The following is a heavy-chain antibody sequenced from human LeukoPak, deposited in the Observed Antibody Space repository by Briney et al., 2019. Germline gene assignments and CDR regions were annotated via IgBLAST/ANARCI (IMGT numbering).Heavy chain of an antibody. J-gene: IGHJ4*02. D-gene: IGHD5-18*01. CDR3: ARDLAYSRLDY. CDR2: IWYDGSNK. CDR1: GFTFRSHG. Sequence: GTSLRLSCAASGFTFRSHGMHWVRQAPGKGLEWVAFIWYDGSNKYYTDSVKGRFTISRDNSKNTLYLQMNSLRAEDTAVYYCARDLAYSRLDYWGQGMLVTVSS. V-gene: IGHV3-33*01.